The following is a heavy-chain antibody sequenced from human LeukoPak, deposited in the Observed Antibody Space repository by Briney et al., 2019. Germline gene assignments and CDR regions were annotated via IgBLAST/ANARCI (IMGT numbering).Heavy chain of an antibody. CDR3: ARGGGRPDWYFDL. D-gene: IGHD3-10*01. J-gene: IGHJ2*01. Sequence: PSETLSLTCIVSGGSISSYYWSWIRQPPGKGLVWIGYIYYSGSTNYNPSLKSRVTISVDMSKSQFSLKLSSVTAADTAVYYCARGGGRPDWYFDLWGRGTLVTVSS. V-gene: IGHV4-59*01. CDR2: IYYSGST. CDR1: GGSISSYY.